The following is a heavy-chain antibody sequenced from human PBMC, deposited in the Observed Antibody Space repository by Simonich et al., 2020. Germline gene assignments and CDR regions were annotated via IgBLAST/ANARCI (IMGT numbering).Heavy chain of an antibody. D-gene: IGHD6-13*01. V-gene: IGHV4-39*01. CDR1: GGSISSSSYY. Sequence: QLQLQESGPGLVKPSETLSLTCTVSGGSISSSSYYWGWIRQPPGKGLGWIGRIYYSGSTYYNPSLKSRVTISVDTSKNQFSLKLSSVTAADTAVYYCARHAGFAFDIWGQGTMVTVSS. J-gene: IGHJ3*02. CDR3: ARHAGFAFDI. CDR2: IYYSGST.